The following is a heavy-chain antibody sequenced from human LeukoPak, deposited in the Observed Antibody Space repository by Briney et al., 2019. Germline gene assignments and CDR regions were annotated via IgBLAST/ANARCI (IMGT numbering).Heavy chain of an antibody. CDR1: GGSINNYY. CDR3: ARGLGYGSQSDYYFDY. D-gene: IGHD3-10*01. V-gene: IGHV4-59*01. J-gene: IGHJ4*02. CDR2: IYYRGST. Sequence: PSETLSLTCTVSGGSINNYYWTWIRQPPGKGLEWIGYIYYRGSTSYNPSLKSRVTISVDTSKHQFSLKLNSVTAADTAVYFCARGLGYGSQSDYYFDYWGQGTLVTVSS.